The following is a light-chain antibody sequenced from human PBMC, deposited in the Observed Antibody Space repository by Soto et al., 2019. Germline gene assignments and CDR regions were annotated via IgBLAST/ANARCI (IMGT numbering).Light chain of an antibody. V-gene: IGLV2-14*03. CDR3: SSYTSSSTVV. CDR1: SSDVGGFNY. CDR2: DVT. J-gene: IGLJ2*01. Sequence: QSVLTQPASVSGSPGQSITISCTGTSSDVGGFNYVSWYQQHPGKVPKLIIYDVTDRPSGISYRFSGSKSGNTASLTISGLQAEDEALYYCSSYTSSSTVVFGGGTKVTVL.